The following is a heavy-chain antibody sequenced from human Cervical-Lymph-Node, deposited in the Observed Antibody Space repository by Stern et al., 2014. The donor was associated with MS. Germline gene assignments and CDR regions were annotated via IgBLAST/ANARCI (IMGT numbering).Heavy chain of an antibody. CDR3: AKAMGSTSWYYFDY. CDR2: ISYDGSNK. Sequence: VQLVESGGGVVQPGRSLRLSCAASGFTFSSYGMHWVRQAPDKGLEWVALISYDGSNKYYTDSVEGRFTISRDNSKNTLYLQMNSLRAEDTAVYYCAKAMGSTSWYYFDYWGQGTLVTVSS. D-gene: IGHD6-13*01. J-gene: IGHJ4*02. CDR1: GFTFSSYG. V-gene: IGHV3-30*18.